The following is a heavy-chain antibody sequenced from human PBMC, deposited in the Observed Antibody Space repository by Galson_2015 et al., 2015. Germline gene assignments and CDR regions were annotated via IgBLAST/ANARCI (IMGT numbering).Heavy chain of an antibody. V-gene: IGHV1-24*01. CDR1: GYTLTELS. Sequence: SVKVSCKVSGYTLTELSMHWVRQAPGKGLEWMGGFDPEDGETIYAQKFQGRVTMTEDTSTDTAYMELSSLRSEDTAVYYCATEYCSGGSCHPNYWGQGTLVTVSS. D-gene: IGHD2-15*01. CDR2: FDPEDGET. J-gene: IGHJ4*02. CDR3: ATEYCSGGSCHPNY.